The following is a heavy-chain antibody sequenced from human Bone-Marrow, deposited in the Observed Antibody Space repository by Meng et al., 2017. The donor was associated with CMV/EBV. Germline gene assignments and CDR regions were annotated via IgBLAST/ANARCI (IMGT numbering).Heavy chain of an antibody. Sequence: GGSLRLSCAASGFTFSSYGMHWVRQAPGKGLEWVAFIRYDGSNKYYADSVKGRFTISRDNSKNTLYLQMNSLRAEDTAVYYCAKGTSRDGYNTDFDYWVQGTLVTVSS. CDR2: IRYDGSNK. D-gene: IGHD5-24*01. CDR3: AKGTSRDGYNTDFDY. J-gene: IGHJ4*02. V-gene: IGHV3-30*02. CDR1: GFTFSSYG.